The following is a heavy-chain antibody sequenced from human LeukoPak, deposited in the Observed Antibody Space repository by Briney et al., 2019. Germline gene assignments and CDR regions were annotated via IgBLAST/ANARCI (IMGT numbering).Heavy chain of an antibody. CDR2: ISDSVSI. D-gene: IGHD7-27*01. V-gene: IGHV4-61*01. CDR3: GRAHPVADWGVDI. J-gene: IGHJ3*02. CDR1: GASPTSGSYD. Sequence: SQSLSPTCTVSGASPTSGSYDRSSPRQPPGKRPELSGSISDSVSIDYNPSLKSRVIISVDTSTNQFSLNLSSVTAADTAVYHCGRAHPVADWGVDIWGRGAMVTVSS.